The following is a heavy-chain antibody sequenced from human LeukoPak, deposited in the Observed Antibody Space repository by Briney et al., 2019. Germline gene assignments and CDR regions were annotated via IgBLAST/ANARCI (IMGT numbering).Heavy chain of an antibody. CDR2: MNPNSGNT. J-gene: IGHJ6*03. CDR1: GYTFTSYD. D-gene: IGHD6-13*01. CDR3: ARAYHLGSSWTYYYYYMDV. Sequence: GASVKVSCKASGYTFTSYDINWVRQATGQGLEWMGWMNPNSGNTGYAQKFQGRVTMTRNTSISTAYMELSSLRSEDTAVYYCARAYHLGSSWTYYYYYMDVWGKGTTVTISS. V-gene: IGHV1-8*01.